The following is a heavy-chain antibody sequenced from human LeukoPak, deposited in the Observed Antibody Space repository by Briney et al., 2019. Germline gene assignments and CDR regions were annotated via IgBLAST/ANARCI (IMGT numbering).Heavy chain of an antibody. D-gene: IGHD5-24*01. J-gene: IGHJ4*02. Sequence: ASVKVSCKASGYTFTSYGISWVRQAPGQGLEWMGWISAYNGNTNYAQKLQGRVTMTTDTSTGTAYVELRSLRSDDTAVYYCAVWRWLHPGGFDYWGQGTLVTVSS. CDR3: AVWRWLHPGGFDY. V-gene: IGHV1-18*01. CDR1: GYTFTSYG. CDR2: ISAYNGNT.